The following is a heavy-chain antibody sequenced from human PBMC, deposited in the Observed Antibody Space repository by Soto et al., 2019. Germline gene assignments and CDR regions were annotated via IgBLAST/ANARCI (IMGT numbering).Heavy chain of an antibody. CDR3: ASRSSGWYFDY. CDR2: ISGSGGST. Sequence: EVQLLESGGGLVQPGGSLGFSCAASGFTFSSYAMNWVRQAPGKGLEWVSVISGSGGSTYYADSVKARFTISRDNSKNTLYPQMNSLRAEDTAVYYCASRSSGWYFDYWGQGTLVTVSS. J-gene: IGHJ4*02. V-gene: IGHV3-23*01. CDR1: GFTFSSYA. D-gene: IGHD6-19*01.